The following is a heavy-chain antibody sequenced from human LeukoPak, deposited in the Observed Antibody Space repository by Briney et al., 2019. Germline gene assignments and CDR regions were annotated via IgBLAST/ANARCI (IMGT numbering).Heavy chain of an antibody. CDR2: IIPIFGTA. CDR1: GGAFSSYA. D-gene: IGHD3-22*01. CDR3: AREGVLPYEGRANWFDP. V-gene: IGHV1-69*05. Sequence: GASVKVSCKASGGAFSSYAITWVRQAPGQGLEWMGRIIPIFGTANYAQKFQGRVTITTDESTSTAYMELSSLRSEDTAVYCCAREGVLPYEGRANWFDPWGQGTLVTVSS. J-gene: IGHJ5*02.